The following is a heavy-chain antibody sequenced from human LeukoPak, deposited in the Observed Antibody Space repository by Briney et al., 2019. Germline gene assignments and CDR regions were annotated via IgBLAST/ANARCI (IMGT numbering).Heavy chain of an antibody. J-gene: IGHJ1*01. D-gene: IGHD4-11*01. CDR1: GFTFTNSA. Sequence: ASVKVSCKASGFTFTNSAVQWVRQARGQRLEWIGWIVVGSGNTNYAQKLQERVTITRDMSTNTAYTELRSLRSDDTAVYYCARAALTVTTSRYFLHWGQGTLVTVSS. CDR3: ARAALTVTTSRYFLH. CDR2: IVVGSGNT. V-gene: IGHV1-58*01.